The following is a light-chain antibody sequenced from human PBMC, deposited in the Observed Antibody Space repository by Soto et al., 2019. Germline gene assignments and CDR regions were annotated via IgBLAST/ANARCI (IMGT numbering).Light chain of an antibody. CDR3: QQYKNWPPG. Sequence: EIVMTQSPATLSVSPGERATLSCRASQSVSSNFAWYQQKPGQAPRLLIYGASTRATGIPARFSGSGSGTEFTLTISSLQSEDFAVYYCQQYKNWPPGFGQGTKVEIK. V-gene: IGKV3-15*01. CDR1: QSVSSN. J-gene: IGKJ1*01. CDR2: GAS.